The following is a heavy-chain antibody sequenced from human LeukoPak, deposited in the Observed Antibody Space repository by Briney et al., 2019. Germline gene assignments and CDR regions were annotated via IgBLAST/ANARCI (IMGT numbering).Heavy chain of an antibody. CDR2: ISWNSGSI. CDR1: GFTFDDYA. J-gene: IGHJ4*02. D-gene: IGHD3-9*01. V-gene: IGHV3-9*01. CDR3: ASRFDWGNN. Sequence: PGGSLRLSCAASGFTFDDYAMHWVRQAPGKGLEWVSGISWNSGSIGYADSVKGRFTISRDNAKNSLYLQMNSLRAEDTAVYYCASRFDWGNNWGQGTLVTVSS.